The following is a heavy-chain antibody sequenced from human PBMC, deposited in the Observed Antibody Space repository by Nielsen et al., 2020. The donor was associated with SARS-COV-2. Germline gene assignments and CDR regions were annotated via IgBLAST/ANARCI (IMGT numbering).Heavy chain of an antibody. Sequence: ASVKVSCKVSGNTISGLSMHWVRRAPGKGLEWRGGFDPEDGGITYAQKFQGRVTMTEDTSTDTAYMELSSLRTEDTAVYYCASLPYDISGLDFDSWGQGTLVAVSS. D-gene: IGHD3-22*01. J-gene: IGHJ4*02. CDR3: ASLPYDISGLDFDS. V-gene: IGHV1-24*01. CDR1: GNTISGLS. CDR2: FDPEDGGI.